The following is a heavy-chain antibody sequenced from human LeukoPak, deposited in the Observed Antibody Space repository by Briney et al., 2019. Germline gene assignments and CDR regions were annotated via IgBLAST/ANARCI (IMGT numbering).Heavy chain of an antibody. Sequence: GGSLRLSCAASGFTFSSYSMNWVCQAPGKGLEWDSSISSGSTYMYYADSVKGRFTISRDNAQNSMYLQMNSLRAEDTAVYYCGRVGGRSKAAKGDAFDIWGQGTMVTVSS. CDR3: GRVGGRSKAAKGDAFDI. CDR1: GFTFSSYS. V-gene: IGHV3-21*01. CDR2: ISSGSTYM. J-gene: IGHJ3*02. D-gene: IGHD6-6*01.